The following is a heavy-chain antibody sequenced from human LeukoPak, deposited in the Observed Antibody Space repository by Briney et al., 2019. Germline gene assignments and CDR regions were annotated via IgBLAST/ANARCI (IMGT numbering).Heavy chain of an antibody. Sequence: SETLSLTCAVSGYSISSGYYWGWIRQPPGKGLEWIGSIYHSGSTYYNPSLKSRVTISVGTSKNQFSLKLSSVTAADTAVYYCARHRGNYYDSSGYYRFDYWGQGTLVTVSS. V-gene: IGHV4-38-2*01. J-gene: IGHJ4*02. D-gene: IGHD3-22*01. CDR3: ARHRGNYYDSSGYYRFDY. CDR2: IYHSGST. CDR1: GYSISSGYY.